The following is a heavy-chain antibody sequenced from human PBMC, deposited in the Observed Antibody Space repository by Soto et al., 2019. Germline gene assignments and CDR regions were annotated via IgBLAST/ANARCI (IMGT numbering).Heavy chain of an antibody. CDR1: GGSISNSNW. CDR2: IFHSGST. Sequence: QVQLQESGPGLVKPSGTLSLTCAVFGGSISNSNWWTGVRQPPGKGLDWIGEIFHSGSTNYNSSLMGRVTISVDKANNQFSLKLSSVTAADTAVYYGAPRPIVGAAIWGQGTLVTVSS. J-gene: IGHJ4*02. CDR3: APRPIVGAAI. D-gene: IGHD1-26*01. V-gene: IGHV4-4*02.